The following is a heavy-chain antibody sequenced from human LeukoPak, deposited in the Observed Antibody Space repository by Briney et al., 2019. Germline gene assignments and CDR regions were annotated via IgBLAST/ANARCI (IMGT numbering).Heavy chain of an antibody. J-gene: IGHJ1*01. V-gene: IGHV3-66*01. CDR2: IYSGGST. Sequence: GSLRLSCAASEFSVGSNYMTWVRQAPGKGLEWVSLIYSGGSTYYADSVKGRFTISRDNSKNTLYLQMNSLRAEDTAVYYCAKGGEQVTWNFQSWGQGTLVTVSS. CDR1: EFSVGSNY. D-gene: IGHD1/OR15-1a*01. CDR3: AKGGEQVTWNFQS.